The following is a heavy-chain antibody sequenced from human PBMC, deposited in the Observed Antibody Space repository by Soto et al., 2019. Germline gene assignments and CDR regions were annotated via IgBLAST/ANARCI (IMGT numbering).Heavy chain of an antibody. D-gene: IGHD4-4*01. CDR2: ISAYNGNT. Sequence: ASVKVSCKASGYTFTSYGISWVRQAPGQGLEWMGWISAYNGNTNYAQKLQGRVTMTTDTSTSTAYMELRSLRSDDTAVYYCARGVTTSPTNYYYYMDVWGNGTTVTVSS. V-gene: IGHV1-18*01. J-gene: IGHJ6*03. CDR3: ARGVTTSPTNYYYYMDV. CDR1: GYTFTSYG.